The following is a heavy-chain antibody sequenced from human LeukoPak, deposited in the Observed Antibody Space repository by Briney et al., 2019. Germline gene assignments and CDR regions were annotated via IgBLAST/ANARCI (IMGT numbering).Heavy chain of an antibody. CDR2: IYHSGST. CDR3: ARSQGNWFDP. Sequence: TLSLTCAVSGGSISSGGYSWSWIRQPPGKGLEWIGYIYHSGSTYYNPSLKSRVTISVDRSKNQFSLKLSSVTAADTAVYYCARSQGNWFDPWGQGTLVTVSS. V-gene: IGHV4-30-2*01. CDR1: GGSISSGGYS. J-gene: IGHJ5*02.